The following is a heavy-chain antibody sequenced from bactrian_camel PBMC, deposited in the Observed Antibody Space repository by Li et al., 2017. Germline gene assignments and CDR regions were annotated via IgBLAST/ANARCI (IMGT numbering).Heavy chain of an antibody. CDR1: GRTEGPYC. CDR3: AARKPQYGCGLTRRSFAY. CDR2: IGTPNWST. J-gene: IGHJ6*01. Sequence: HVQLVESGGGSVQTGGSLRLSCKISGRTEGPYCMGWSRQAPGKEREAVASIGTPNWSTIYNDPVKGRFTISRDNAKNTLYLQMIDLKLEDSAMYYCAARKPQYGCGLTRRSFAYWGQGTQVTVS. V-gene: IGHV3S53*01. D-gene: IGHD5*01.